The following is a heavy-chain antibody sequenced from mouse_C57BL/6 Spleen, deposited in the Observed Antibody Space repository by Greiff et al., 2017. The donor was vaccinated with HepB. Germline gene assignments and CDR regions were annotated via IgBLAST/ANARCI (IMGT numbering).Heavy chain of an antibody. D-gene: IGHD1-1*02. CDR3: ARSGGSFIWFAY. V-gene: IGHV1-59*01. J-gene: IGHJ3*01. CDR1: GYTFTSYW. Sequence: QVQLKQPGAELVRPGTSVKLSCKASGYTFTSYWMHWVKQRPGQGLEWIGVIDPSDSYTNYNQKFKGKATLTVDTSSSTAYMQLSSLTSEDSAVYYCARSGGSFIWFAYWGQGTLVTVSA. CDR2: IDPSDSYT.